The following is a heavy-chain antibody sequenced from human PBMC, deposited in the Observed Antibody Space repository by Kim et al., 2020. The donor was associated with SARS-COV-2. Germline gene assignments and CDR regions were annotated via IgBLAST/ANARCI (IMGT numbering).Heavy chain of an antibody. J-gene: IGHJ4*02. CDR1: GGSISSSSYY. CDR2: IYYSGST. CDR3: ARHMGRIQLWSLREPPNYYFDY. Sequence: SETLSLTCTVSGGSISSSSYYWGWIRQPPGKGLEWIGSIYYSGSTYYNPSLKSRVTISVDTSKNQFSLKLSSVTAADTAVYYCARHMGRIQLWSLREPPNYYFDYWGQGTLVTVSS. V-gene: IGHV4-39*01. D-gene: IGHD5-18*01.